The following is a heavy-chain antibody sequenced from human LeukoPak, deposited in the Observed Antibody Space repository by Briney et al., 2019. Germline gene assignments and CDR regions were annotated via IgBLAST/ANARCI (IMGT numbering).Heavy chain of an antibody. V-gene: IGHV3-23*01. CDR3: AKDLAFWSGYYIRYFQH. D-gene: IGHD3-3*01. J-gene: IGHJ1*01. CDR1: GFTFSSYA. CDR2: ISGSGGST. Sequence: GGSLRLSCAASGFTFSSYAMSWVRQAPGKGLEWVSAISGSGGSTYYADSVKGRFTISRDNSKNTQYLQMNSLRAEDTAVYYCAKDLAFWSGYYIRYFQHWGQGTLVTVSS.